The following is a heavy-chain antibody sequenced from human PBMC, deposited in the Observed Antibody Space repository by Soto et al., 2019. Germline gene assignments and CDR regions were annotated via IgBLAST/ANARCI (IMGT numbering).Heavy chain of an antibody. J-gene: IGHJ4*02. D-gene: IGHD6-19*01. CDR2: ISSSSSYI. CDR3: ARDPPVYSSGWYVDY. CDR1: GFTFSSYS. Sequence: PGGSLRLSCAASGFTFSSYSMNWVRQAPGKGLEWVSSISSSSSYIYYADSVKGRFTISRDNAKNSLYLQMNSLRAEDTAVYYCARDPPVYSSGWYVDYWGQGTLVTVSS. V-gene: IGHV3-21*01.